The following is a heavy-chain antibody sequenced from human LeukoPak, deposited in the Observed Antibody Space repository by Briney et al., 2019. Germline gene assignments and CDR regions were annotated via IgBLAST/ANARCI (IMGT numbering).Heavy chain of an antibody. V-gene: IGHV3-30*02. CDR1: AFTFSTYG. J-gene: IGHJ4*02. CDR3: ARGSSSWYYFDY. D-gene: IGHD6-13*01. Sequence: GGSLRLSCAASAFTFSTYGMHWVRQAPGKGLEWVAFIRYDGSYKYYADSVKGRFTISRDNAKNSLYLQMNSLRAEDTAVYYCARGSSSWYYFDYWGQGTLVTVSS. CDR2: IRYDGSYK.